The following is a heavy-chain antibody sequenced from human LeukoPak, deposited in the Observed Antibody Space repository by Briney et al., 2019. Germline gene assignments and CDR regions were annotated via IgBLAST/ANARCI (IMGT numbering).Heavy chain of an antibody. V-gene: IGHV4-39*01. J-gene: IGHJ4*02. D-gene: IGHD6-6*01. CDR3: ARQNIAARHFDY. CDR1: GGSISSTNYY. Sequence: SEALSLTCSVSGGSISSTNYYWAWVRQPRGKGLDFVGTVYFCGIIYYNPSLQSRFTLSVYSSRDQFSLVLNSVTAADAAVYYCARQNIAARHFDYWGQGTLVTVSS. CDR2: VYFCGII.